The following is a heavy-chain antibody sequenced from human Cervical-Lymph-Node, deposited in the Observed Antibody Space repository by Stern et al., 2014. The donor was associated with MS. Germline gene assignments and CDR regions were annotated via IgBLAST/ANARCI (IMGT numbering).Heavy chain of an antibody. D-gene: IGHD4-17*01. CDR1: GFTFSRNR. V-gene: IGHV3-21*02. Sequence: EVQLVESGGGLVKPGGSLRLSCATSGFTFSRNRLNWVRQAPGKGLEWVSSVSSASTYIFYADSVKGRFTISRDNAKNSLYLQMNSLRAEDTAVYYCARDRGDNGDYVNYHDMDVWGPGTTVIVSS. CDR3: ARDRGDNGDYVNYHDMDV. CDR2: VSSASTYI. J-gene: IGHJ6*02.